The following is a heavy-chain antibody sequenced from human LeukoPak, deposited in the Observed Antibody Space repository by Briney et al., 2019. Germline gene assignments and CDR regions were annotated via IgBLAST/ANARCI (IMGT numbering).Heavy chain of an antibody. CDR1: GDSISSSSYY. V-gene: IGHV4-39*01. CDR3: ARQGSGNYLSPVNY. Sequence: SETLSLTCTVSGDSISSSSYYWGWMRQPPGKGLEWMGTIYYSGSTYCNPSLKSRVTISVDTSKNQFSLKLSSVTAADTAVYYCARQGSGNYLSPVNYWGQGTLVTVSS. D-gene: IGHD1-26*01. J-gene: IGHJ4*02. CDR2: IYYSGST.